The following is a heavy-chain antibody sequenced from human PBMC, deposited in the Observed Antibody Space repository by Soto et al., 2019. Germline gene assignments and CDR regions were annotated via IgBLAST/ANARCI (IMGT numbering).Heavy chain of an antibody. Sequence: QVQLVQSGAEVKKPGASVKVSCKASGYTFTSYDINWVRQATGQGLEWMGWMNPNSGNTGYAQKFQGRVTMTRNTSISTAYMELSSLRSEDTAVYYCARVWASAGYYYYYYVMDVWGQGTTVTVSS. CDR3: ARVWASAGYYYYYYVMDV. CDR2: MNPNSGNT. V-gene: IGHV1-8*01. D-gene: IGHD6-13*01. CDR1: GYTFTSYD. J-gene: IGHJ6*02.